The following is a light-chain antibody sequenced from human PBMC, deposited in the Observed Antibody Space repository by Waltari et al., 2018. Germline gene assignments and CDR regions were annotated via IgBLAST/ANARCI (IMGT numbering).Light chain of an antibody. CDR2: GKN. Sequence: SSELTQDPAVSVALGQTVRITCQGDSLRSYYASWYQQKPGQAPVLVIYGKNNRPSGTPDRFSGSSSGNTASLTITGAQAEDEADYYCNSRDSSGNLLVFGGGTKLTVL. J-gene: IGLJ3*02. CDR1: SLRSYY. V-gene: IGLV3-19*01. CDR3: NSRDSSGNLLV.